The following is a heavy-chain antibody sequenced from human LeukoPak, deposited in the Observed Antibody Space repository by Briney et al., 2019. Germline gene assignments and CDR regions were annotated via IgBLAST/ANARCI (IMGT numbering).Heavy chain of an antibody. D-gene: IGHD2-15*01. J-gene: IGHJ4*02. CDR2: ISYDGSNK. CDR3: ARGYCSGGSCYNLDY. Sequence: GGSLRLSCAGSGFTFDDYAMHWVRQAPGKGLEWVAVISYDGSNKYYADSVKGRFTISRDNSKNTLYLQMNSLRAEDTAVYYCARGYCSGGSCYNLDYWGQGTLVTVSS. V-gene: IGHV3-30-3*01. CDR1: GFTFDDYA.